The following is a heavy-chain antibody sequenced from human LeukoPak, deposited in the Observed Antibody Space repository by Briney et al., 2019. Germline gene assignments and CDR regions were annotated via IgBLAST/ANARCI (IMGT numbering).Heavy chain of an antibody. CDR2: INPNSGGT. V-gene: IGHV1-2*02. D-gene: IGHD1-1*01. Sequence: ASVKVSRKASGFTFTGYYMHWVRQAPGQGLEWMGWINPNSGGTNYAQKFQGRVTMTRDTSIRAAYMELSRLRSDDTAVYYCAREIDWNGPVDYWGQGTLVTVSS. CDR3: AREIDWNGPVDY. J-gene: IGHJ4*02. CDR1: GFTFTGYY.